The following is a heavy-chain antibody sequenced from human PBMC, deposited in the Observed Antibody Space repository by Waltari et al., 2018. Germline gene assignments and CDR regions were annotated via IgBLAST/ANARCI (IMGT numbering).Heavy chain of an antibody. CDR1: GGTVGSYS. D-gene: IGHD1-26*01. V-gene: IGHV1-69*12. CDR2: IIPICGTP. J-gene: IGHJ3*01. CDR3: ARRNLGFAFDV. Sequence: QVHLVQSGAEVKKPGSSMKVSCKASGGTVGSYSIAWVRQAAGQGLEWVGGIIPICGTPQYAQNFQGRVTVTADPSTTTAYLELSGLRSEDTAIYYCARRNLGFAFDVWGQGTLVIVSS.